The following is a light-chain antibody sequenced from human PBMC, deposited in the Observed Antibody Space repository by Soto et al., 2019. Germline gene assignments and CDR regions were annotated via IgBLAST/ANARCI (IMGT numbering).Light chain of an antibody. CDR2: GPS. CDR3: QQFQSYPLT. V-gene: IGKV1-9*01. J-gene: IGKJ4*01. CDR1: QGINNY. Sequence: DILLTQSPSFLSASVGDRVTITCRASQGINNYLAWYQQKPGKAPNFLIYGPSTLQSGVPSRFSGSGSGTEFTLTISSLQPEDFATYHCQQFQSYPLTFGGGTKVEIK.